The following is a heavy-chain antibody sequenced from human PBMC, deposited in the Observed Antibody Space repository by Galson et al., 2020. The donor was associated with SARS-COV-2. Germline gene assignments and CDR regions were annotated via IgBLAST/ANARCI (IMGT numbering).Heavy chain of an antibody. CDR2: NIPIFGTA. CDR3: ARDRGTVVFENNAFDI. Sequence: SVKVSCKASRGTFSRYAISWVRQAPGQGLEWMGGNIPIFGTANYAQQFQGRVTITADESTSTAYMELSSLRSEDTAVYYCARDRGTVVFENNAFDIWGQGTMVTVSS. CDR1: RGTFSRYA. J-gene: IGHJ3*02. V-gene: IGHV1-69*13. D-gene: IGHD2-15*01.